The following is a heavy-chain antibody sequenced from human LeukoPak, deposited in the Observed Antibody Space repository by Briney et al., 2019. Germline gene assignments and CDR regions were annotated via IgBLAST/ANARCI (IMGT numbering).Heavy chain of an antibody. CDR3: AKGGDILTGYYLYWYFDL. V-gene: IGHV3-23*01. D-gene: IGHD3-9*01. J-gene: IGHJ2*01. CDR2: MSRSGSSR. CDR1: GFTFSAYA. Sequence: GGSLRLSCAASGFTFSAYAMSWVRQAPGPGLEWVSAMSRSGSSRDYADSVKGRFTISRDNSKNTLYLQMNCLRPEDTAVYYCAKGGDILTGYYLYWYFDLWGRGTLVTVSS.